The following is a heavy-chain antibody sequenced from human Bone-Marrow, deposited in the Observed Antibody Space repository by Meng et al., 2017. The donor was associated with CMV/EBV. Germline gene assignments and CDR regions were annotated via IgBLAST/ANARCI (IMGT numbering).Heavy chain of an antibody. CDR3: ARGGSWFDP. V-gene: IGHV1-46*01. J-gene: IGHJ5*02. CDR1: EYTFTSYY. CDR2: INPSGDTT. Sequence: QVQLVQSGAEVKKPGASVKVSCEASEYTFTSYYVHWVRQAPGQGLVWMGMINPSGDTTTYAQKFQGRVTMTRDTSISTAYMELSSLRSEDTAVYYCARGGSWFDPWGQGTLVTVSS. D-gene: IGHD1-14*01.